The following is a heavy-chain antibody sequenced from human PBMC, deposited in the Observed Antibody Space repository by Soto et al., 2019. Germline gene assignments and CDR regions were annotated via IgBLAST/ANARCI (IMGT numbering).Heavy chain of an antibody. Sequence: PSETLSLTCPVSGGSISSSSYYWGWIRQPPGKGLEWIGSIYYSGSTYYNPSLKSRVTISVDTSKNQFSLKLSSVTAADTAVYYCARRGGAGGSLFDYWGQGTLVTVSS. CDR2: IYYSGST. CDR1: GGSISSSSYY. D-gene: IGHD1-26*01. J-gene: IGHJ4*02. V-gene: IGHV4-39*01. CDR3: ARRGGAGGSLFDY.